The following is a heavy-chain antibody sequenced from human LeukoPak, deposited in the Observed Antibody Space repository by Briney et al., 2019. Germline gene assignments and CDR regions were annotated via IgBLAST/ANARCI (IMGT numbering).Heavy chain of an antibody. CDR1: GFTFSSYW. Sequence: GGSLRLSCAASGFTFSSYWMHWVRQAPGKGLVWVSRINSDGSSTSYADSVKGRFTISRDNAKNTLYLQMNSLRAEDTAVYHCARDGPSRAFDYWGQGTLVTVSS. D-gene: IGHD6-13*01. V-gene: IGHV3-74*01. CDR2: INSDGSST. CDR3: ARDGPSRAFDY. J-gene: IGHJ4*02.